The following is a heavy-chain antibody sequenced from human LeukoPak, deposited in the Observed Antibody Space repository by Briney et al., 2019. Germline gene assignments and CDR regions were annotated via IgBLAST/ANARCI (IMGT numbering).Heavy chain of an antibody. CDR3: AKDVGYCSSTTCYKPFDY. Sequence: GGSLRLYCAASGFTFSNTAMSWGRQGPGQGLEWVSAFSGSGGSTYYADSVKGRFTISRDNSKNTLYLQMNSLRAEDTAVYYCAKDVGYCSSTTCYKPFDYWGQGTLVTVSS. V-gene: IGHV3-23*01. J-gene: IGHJ4*02. D-gene: IGHD2-2*02. CDR1: GFTFSNTA. CDR2: FSGSGGST.